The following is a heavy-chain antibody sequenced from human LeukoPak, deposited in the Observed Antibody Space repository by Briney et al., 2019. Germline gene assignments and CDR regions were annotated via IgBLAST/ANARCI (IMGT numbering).Heavy chain of an antibody. D-gene: IGHD3-16*02. V-gene: IGHV4-34*01. Sequence: SGTLSLTCAVYGGSFSGYYWSCIRQPPGKGLEWIGEINHSGSTNYNPSLKSRVTISVDTSKNQFSLKLSSVTAADTAVYYCARHWTYYDYVWGSYRPYYFDYWGQGTLVTVSS. CDR1: GGSFSGYY. J-gene: IGHJ4*02. CDR2: INHSGST. CDR3: ARHWTYYDYVWGSYRPYYFDY.